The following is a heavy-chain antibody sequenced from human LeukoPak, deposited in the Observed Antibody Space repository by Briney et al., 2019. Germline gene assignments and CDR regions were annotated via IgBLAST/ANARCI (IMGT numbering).Heavy chain of an antibody. Sequence: KASETLSLTCTVSGGSISSYYWSWNRQPAGKGLEWIGRIYTSGSTNYNPSLKSRVTMSVDTSKNQFSLKLSSVTAADTAVYYCARDVSYGDYYFDYWGQGTLVTVSS. V-gene: IGHV4-4*07. CDR2: IYTSGST. CDR1: GGSISSYY. CDR3: ARDVSYGDYYFDY. D-gene: IGHD4-17*01. J-gene: IGHJ4*02.